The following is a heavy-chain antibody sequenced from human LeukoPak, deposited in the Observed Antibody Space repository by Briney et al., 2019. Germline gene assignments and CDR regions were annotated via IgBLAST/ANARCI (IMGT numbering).Heavy chain of an antibody. CDR3: VGTAMVKGFFDY. J-gene: IGHJ4*02. D-gene: IGHD5-18*01. V-gene: IGHV3-64D*06. CDR1: GFTFSSYD. Sequence: GGSLRLPCSASGFTFSSYDMHWVRQAPGKGLEYVSAISSNGGSTYYADSVKGRFTISRDNSKNTLYLQMSSLRAEDTAVYYCVGTAMVKGFFDYWGQGTLVAVSS. CDR2: ISSNGGST.